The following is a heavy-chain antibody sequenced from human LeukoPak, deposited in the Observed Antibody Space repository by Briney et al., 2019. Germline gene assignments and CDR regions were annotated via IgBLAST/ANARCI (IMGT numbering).Heavy chain of an antibody. V-gene: IGHV4-61*02. D-gene: IGHD6-6*01. CDR3: ARELYSSSAGYYFDY. CDR2: IYTSGST. CDR1: GGSISSGSYY. Sequence: SQSLSLTCTVSGGSISSGSYYWSWIRQPAGKGLEWIGRIYTSGSTNYNPSLKSRVTISVDTSKNQFPLKLSSVTAADTAVYYCARELYSSSAGYYFDYWGQGTLVTVSS. J-gene: IGHJ4*02.